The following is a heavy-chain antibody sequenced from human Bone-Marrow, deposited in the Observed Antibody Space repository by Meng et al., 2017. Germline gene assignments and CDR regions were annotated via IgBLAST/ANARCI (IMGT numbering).Heavy chain of an antibody. V-gene: IGHV1-2*06. D-gene: IGHD3-22*01. J-gene: IGHJ4*02. Sequence: QGGPVKSGAEVKKPGASGKVSCKASGYTFTGYYMHWVRQAPGQGLEWMGRINPNSGGTNYAQKFQGRVTMTRDTSISTAYMELSRLRSDDTAVYYCARELLYDSSGYYFEYFDYWGQGTLVTVSS. CDR1: GYTFTGYY. CDR2: INPNSGGT. CDR3: ARELLYDSSGYYFEYFDY.